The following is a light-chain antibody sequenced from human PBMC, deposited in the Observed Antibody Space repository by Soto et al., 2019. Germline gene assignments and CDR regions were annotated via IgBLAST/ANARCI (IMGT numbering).Light chain of an antibody. CDR1: SSDVGGYNY. CDR3: SSDKSSSEV. CDR2: DVS. V-gene: IGLV2-14*01. Sequence: QSVLTQPASVSGSPGQSITISCTGTSSDVGGYNYVSWYQQHPGKAPKLMIYDVSNRPSGVSNRFSGSKSGNTASLTISGLQAEDEADYYCSSDKSSSEVFGTGTKVTVL. J-gene: IGLJ1*01.